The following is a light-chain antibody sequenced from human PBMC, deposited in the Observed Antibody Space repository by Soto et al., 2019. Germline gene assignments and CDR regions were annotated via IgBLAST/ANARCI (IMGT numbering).Light chain of an antibody. CDR1: QSLLHSNDYNY. V-gene: IGKV2-28*01. J-gene: IGKJ5*01. CDR2: LGS. CDR3: MQALQIHPT. Sequence: DIVMTQSPLSLPVTPGEPASMSCRSSQSLLHSNDYNYLDWYLQKPGQSPQLLIYLGSNRASGVPDRFSGSGSGTDLTLEISRVEAEDVGVYYCMQALQIHPTLRQGTRLELK.